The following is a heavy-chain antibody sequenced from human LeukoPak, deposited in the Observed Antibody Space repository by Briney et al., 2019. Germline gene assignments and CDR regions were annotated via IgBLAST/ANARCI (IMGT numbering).Heavy chain of an antibody. Sequence: GASVKVSCKASGYTFTSYYMHWVRQAPGQGLEWMGIINPSGGSTSYAQKFQGRVTMTRDMSTSTAYMELRSLRSDDTAVYYCARDWGTMVRGVITTDYWGQGTLVTVSS. CDR3: ARDWGTMVRGVITTDY. J-gene: IGHJ4*02. D-gene: IGHD3-10*01. CDR1: GYTFTSYY. V-gene: IGHV1-46*01. CDR2: INPSGGST.